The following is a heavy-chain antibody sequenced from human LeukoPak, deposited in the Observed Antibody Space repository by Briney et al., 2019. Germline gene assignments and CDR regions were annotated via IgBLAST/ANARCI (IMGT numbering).Heavy chain of an antibody. V-gene: IGHV5-51*01. Sequence: GESLKISCKGSGYSFTSYWIGWVRQMPGKGLEWMGTIYPGDSDTRYSPSFQGQVTISADKSISTAYLQWSSLKASDTAMYYCARCGTYSSGLRPPYYYYMDVWGKGTTVTVSS. CDR2: IYPGDSDT. D-gene: IGHD6-19*01. J-gene: IGHJ6*03. CDR3: ARCGTYSSGLRPPYYYYMDV. CDR1: GYSFTSYW.